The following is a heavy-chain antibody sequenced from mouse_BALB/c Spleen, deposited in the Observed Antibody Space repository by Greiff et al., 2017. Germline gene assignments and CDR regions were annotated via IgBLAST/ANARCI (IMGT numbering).Heavy chain of an antibody. V-gene: IGHV3-6*02. CDR1: GYSITSGYY. J-gene: IGHJ2*01. Sequence: VQLQQSGPGLVKPSQSLSLTCSVTGYSITSGYYWNWIRQFPGNKLEWMGYISYDGSNNYNPSLKNRISITRDTSKNQFFLKLNSVTTEDTATYYCARGYDPFDYWGQGTTLTVSS. CDR2: ISYDGSN. CDR3: ARGYDPFDY. D-gene: IGHD2-14*01.